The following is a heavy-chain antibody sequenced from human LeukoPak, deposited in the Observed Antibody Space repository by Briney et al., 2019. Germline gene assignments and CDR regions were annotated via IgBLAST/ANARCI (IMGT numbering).Heavy chain of an antibody. CDR1: GFTVSSNY. CDR2: IYSGGST. D-gene: IGHD3-10*01. CDR3: AVNYGSGTLRWFDP. Sequence: GGSLRLSCAASGFTVSSNYMSWVCQAPGKGLEWVSVIYSGGSTYYADSVKGQFTISRDNSKNTLYLQMNSLRAEDTAVYYCAVNYGSGTLRWFDPWGHGTLVTVSS. J-gene: IGHJ5*02. V-gene: IGHV3-53*01.